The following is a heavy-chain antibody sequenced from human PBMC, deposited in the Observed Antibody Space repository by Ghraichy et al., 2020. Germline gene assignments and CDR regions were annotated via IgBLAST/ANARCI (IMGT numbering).Heavy chain of an antibody. Sequence: GGSLRLSCSASGFTFSSYAMHWVRQAPGKGLEYVSAISSNGGSTYYADSVKGRFTISRDNSKNTLYLQMSSLRAEDTAVYYCVKESKTLPIQLELRQPVNFDYWGQGTLVTVSS. V-gene: IGHV3-64D*06. CDR2: ISSNGGST. CDR1: GFTFSSYA. J-gene: IGHJ4*02. CDR3: VKESKTLPIQLELRQPVNFDY. D-gene: IGHD1-1*01.